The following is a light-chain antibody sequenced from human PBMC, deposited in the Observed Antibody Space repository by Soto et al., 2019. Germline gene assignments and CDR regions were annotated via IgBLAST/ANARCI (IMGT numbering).Light chain of an antibody. V-gene: IGLV2-11*01. CDR1: SSDVGAYNY. Sequence: QSALTPPRSVSGSPGQSVTISGTGTSSDVGAYNYVSWYQQHPGKAPKFMIYDVSKRPSGVPDRFSGSKSGNTASLTISGLQADDEADYYCCSYAGTYSYVFGTGTKVTVL. CDR3: CSYAGTYSYV. CDR2: DVS. J-gene: IGLJ1*01.